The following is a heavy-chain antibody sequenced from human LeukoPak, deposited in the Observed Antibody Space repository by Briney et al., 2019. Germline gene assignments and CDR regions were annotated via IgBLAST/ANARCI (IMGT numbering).Heavy chain of an antibody. Sequence: ASVKVSCKASGYTFTGYYMHWVRQAPGQGLEWMGWINPNSGGRNYAQKFQGRVAMTRDTSISTAYMELSRLRSDDTAVYYCAEVEDFWSGYYFDYWGQGTLVTVSS. J-gene: IGHJ4*02. V-gene: IGHV1-2*02. CDR2: INPNSGGR. CDR3: AEVEDFWSGYYFDY. CDR1: GYTFTGYY. D-gene: IGHD3-3*01.